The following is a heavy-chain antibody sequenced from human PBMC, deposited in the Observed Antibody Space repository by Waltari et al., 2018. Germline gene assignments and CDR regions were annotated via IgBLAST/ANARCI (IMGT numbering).Heavy chain of an antibody. CDR2: ISPKSGGA. CDR3: ARVGYYYGSGSYFPV. Sequence: QVQLAQSGAEVKQPGASVTASCKTSGDTFTASYIPWVRQARGQGLDWMGWISPKSGGAHSAERFQGRVTMTSDTSISTAYMELSRLTSDDTAVYYCARVGYYYGSGSYFPVWGKGTTVTVSS. D-gene: IGHD3-10*01. CDR1: GDTFTASY. J-gene: IGHJ6*04. V-gene: IGHV1-2*02.